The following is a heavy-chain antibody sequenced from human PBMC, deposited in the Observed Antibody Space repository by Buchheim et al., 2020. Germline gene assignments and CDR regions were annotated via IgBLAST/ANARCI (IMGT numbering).Heavy chain of an antibody. CDR2: ISSSSSTI. CDR3: ARGATAPYYYDSSGYYSPTSYPFDY. V-gene: IGHV3-48*01. J-gene: IGHJ4*02. D-gene: IGHD3-22*01. CDR1: GFTFSSYS. Sequence: EVQLVESGGGLVQPGGSLRLSCAASGFTFSSYSMNWVRQAPGKGLEWVSYISSSSSTIYYADSVKGRFTISRDNAKNSLYLQMNSLRAEDTAVYYCARGATAPYYYDSSGYYSPTSYPFDYWGQGTL.